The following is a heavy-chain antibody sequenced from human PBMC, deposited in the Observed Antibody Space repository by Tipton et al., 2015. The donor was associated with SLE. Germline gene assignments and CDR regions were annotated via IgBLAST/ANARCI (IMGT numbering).Heavy chain of an antibody. V-gene: IGHV3-48*03. J-gene: IGHJ4*02. D-gene: IGHD6-13*01. CDR1: GFTFSSYE. CDR2: ISSSGSTI. CDR3: ARDTQQLVRGNFDY. Sequence: SLRLSCAASGFTFSSYEMNWVRQAPGKGLEWVSYISSSGSTIYYADSVKGRFTISRDNAKNSLYLQMNSLRAEDTALYYCARDTQQLVRGNFDYWGQGTLGTVSS.